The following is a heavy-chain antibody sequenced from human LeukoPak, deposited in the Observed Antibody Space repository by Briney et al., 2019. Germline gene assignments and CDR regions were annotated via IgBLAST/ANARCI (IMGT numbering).Heavy chain of an antibody. V-gene: IGHV4-39*07. D-gene: IGHD5-18*01. J-gene: IGHJ3*02. CDR3: ARDLGSYGFLGAFDI. CDR2: IYYSGST. CDR1: GGSISSSSYY. Sequence: PSETLSLTCTVSGGSISSSSYYWGWIRQPPGKGLEWIGSIYYSGSTYYNPSLKSRVTISVDTSKNQFSLKLSSVTAADTAVYYCARDLGSYGFLGAFDIWGQGTMVTVSS.